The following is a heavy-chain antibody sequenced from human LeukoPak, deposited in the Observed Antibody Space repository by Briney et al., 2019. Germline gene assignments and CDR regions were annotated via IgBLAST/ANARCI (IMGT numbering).Heavy chain of an antibody. CDR3: ARHVSSSRVAYDV. CDR2: IYPGDSDT. V-gene: IGHV5-51*01. Sequence: GESLKISCKGSGYSFTNYWIGWVRQMPGKGLERMGIIYPGDSDTRYSPSFQGQVTISVDKSISTAYLEWSSLKASDTAMYYCARHVSSSRVAYDVWGQGTMVTVSS. J-gene: IGHJ3*01. D-gene: IGHD2-2*01. CDR1: GYSFTNYW.